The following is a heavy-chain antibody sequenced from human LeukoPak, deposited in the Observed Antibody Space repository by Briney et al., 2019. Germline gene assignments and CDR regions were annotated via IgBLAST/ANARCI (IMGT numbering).Heavy chain of an antibody. CDR3: ATPLVTRWGAFDI. V-gene: IGHV1-8*01. CDR2: MNPNSGNT. J-gene: IGHJ3*02. Sequence: ASVKVSCKASGYTFTSYDINWLRQATGQGLEWMGWMNPNSGNTGYAQKFQGRVTMTRNTSISTAYMELSSLRSEDTAVYYCATPLVTRWGAFDIWGQGTMVTVSS. CDR1: GYTFTSYD. D-gene: IGHD3-16*02.